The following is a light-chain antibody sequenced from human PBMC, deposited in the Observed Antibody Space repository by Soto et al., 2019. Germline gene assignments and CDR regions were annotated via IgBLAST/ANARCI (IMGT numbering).Light chain of an antibody. CDR3: SSYTTATTRV. CDR2: DVS. Sequence: QSVLTQPASVSGSPGQSITISCPGTSIDVGADNYVSWYQQHPGKAPKLMIFDVSNRPSGVSNRFSGSKSGNTASLTISGLQAEDEADYYCSSYTTATTRVFGGGTKVTGL. CDR1: SIDVGADNY. J-gene: IGLJ3*02. V-gene: IGLV2-14*01.